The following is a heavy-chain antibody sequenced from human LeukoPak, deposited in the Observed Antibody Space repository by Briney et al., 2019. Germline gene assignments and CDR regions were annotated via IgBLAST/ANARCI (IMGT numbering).Heavy chain of an antibody. Sequence: GGSLRLSCAASGFTFSSYSMNWVRQAPGKGLEWVSSISSSSSYIYYADSVKGRFTISRDNAKNSLYLQMNSLRAEDTAVYYCAREGSSRRYYYDYDAFDIWGQGTMVTVSS. D-gene: IGHD3-22*01. CDR3: AREGSSRRYYYDYDAFDI. CDR1: GFTFSSYS. CDR2: ISSSSSYI. J-gene: IGHJ3*02. V-gene: IGHV3-21*01.